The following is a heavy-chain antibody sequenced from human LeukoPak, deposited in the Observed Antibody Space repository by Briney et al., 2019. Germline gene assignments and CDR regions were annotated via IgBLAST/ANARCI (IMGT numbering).Heavy chain of an antibody. J-gene: IGHJ4*02. D-gene: IGHD6-13*01. Sequence: PSETLSLTCTVSGGSISSYYWSWIRQPPGKGLEWIGYIYYSGSTNYNPSLKSRVTISVDTPKNQFSLKLSSVTAADTAVYYCASQRGLIAAAGYYCFDYWGQGTLVTVSS. CDR3: ASQRGLIAAAGYYCFDY. CDR2: IYYSGST. CDR1: GGSISSYY. V-gene: IGHV4-59*01.